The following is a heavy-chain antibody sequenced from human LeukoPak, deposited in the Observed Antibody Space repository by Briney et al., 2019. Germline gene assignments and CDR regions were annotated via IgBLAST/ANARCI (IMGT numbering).Heavy chain of an antibody. Sequence: VASVKVSCKASGGTFSSYAISWVRQAPGQGLEWMGGIIPILGTANYAQKFQGRVTITADESTSTAYMELSSLRSDDTAVYYCARDRTHCSSTSCYRDDWFDPWGQGTLVTVSS. J-gene: IGHJ5*02. CDR1: GGTFSSYA. V-gene: IGHV1-69*13. D-gene: IGHD2-2*01. CDR3: ARDRTHCSSTSCYRDDWFDP. CDR2: IIPILGTA.